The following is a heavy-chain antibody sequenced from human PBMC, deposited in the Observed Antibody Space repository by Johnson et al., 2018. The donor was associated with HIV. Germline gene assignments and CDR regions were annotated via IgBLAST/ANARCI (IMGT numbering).Heavy chain of an antibody. Sequence: EVQLVESGGGLIQPGGSLRLSCAASGFTVSSNYMSWVRQAPGKGLEWVSVIYSGGSTYYADSVKGRFTISRDNSKNTLYLQMNSLRAEDTAVYYCASRLWWQAPLDAFDIWGQGTVVTVSS. D-gene: IGHD2-21*01. CDR3: ASRLWWQAPLDAFDI. CDR1: GFTVSSNY. CDR2: IYSGGST. V-gene: IGHV3-66*03. J-gene: IGHJ3*02.